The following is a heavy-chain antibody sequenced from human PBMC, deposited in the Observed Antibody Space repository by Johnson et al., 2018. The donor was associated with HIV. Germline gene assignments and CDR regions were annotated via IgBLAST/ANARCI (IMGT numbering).Heavy chain of an antibody. Sequence: VQLVESGVGVVQPGRSLRLSCAASGFTFSSYAMHWVRQAPGKGLEWVAVISYDGSNKYYADSVKGRFTISRDNVNNSVFLLLNSLRVEDTAVYFCARAHLIFPKNAFDIWGQGTMVSVSS. D-gene: IGHD3-3*02. CDR3: ARAHLIFPKNAFDI. CDR1: GFTFSSYA. CDR2: ISYDGSNK. J-gene: IGHJ3*02. V-gene: IGHV3-30-3*01.